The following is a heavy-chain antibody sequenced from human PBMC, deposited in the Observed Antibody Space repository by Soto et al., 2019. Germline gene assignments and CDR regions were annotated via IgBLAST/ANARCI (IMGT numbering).Heavy chain of an antibody. Sequence: ASVKVYCKASGYTFTSYGISWVRQAPGQGLEWMGWISAYNGNTNYAQKLQGRVTMTTDTSTSTAYMELRSLRSDDTAVYYCARVWGPYDSSGDTPYGYNWFDPWGQGTLVTVSS. CDR3: ARVWGPYDSSGDTPYGYNWFDP. J-gene: IGHJ5*02. D-gene: IGHD3-22*01. V-gene: IGHV1-18*01. CDR2: ISAYNGNT. CDR1: GYTFTSYG.